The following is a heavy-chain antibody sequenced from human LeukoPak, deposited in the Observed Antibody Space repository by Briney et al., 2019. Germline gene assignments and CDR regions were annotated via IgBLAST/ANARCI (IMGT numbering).Heavy chain of an antibody. Sequence: ASVKVSCKASGYTFTSYGISWVRHAPGQGLEWMGWISAYNGNTNYAQKLQGRVTMTTDTSTSTAYMELRSLRSDDTAVYYCARDLRITIPGYGMDVWGQGTTVTVSS. CDR2: ISAYNGNT. CDR1: GYTFTSYG. V-gene: IGHV1-18*01. CDR3: ARDLRITIPGYGMDV. D-gene: IGHD3-9*01. J-gene: IGHJ6*02.